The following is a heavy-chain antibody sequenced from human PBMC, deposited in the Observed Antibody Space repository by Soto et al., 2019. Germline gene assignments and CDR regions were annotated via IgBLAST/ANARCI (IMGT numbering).Heavy chain of an antibody. V-gene: IGHV4-59*01. Sequence: SETLSLTCTFSGCSISSYYWSWIRQPPGKGLEWIGYIYYSGSTNYNPSLKSRVTISVDTSKNQFSLKLSSVTAADTAVYYCARVSHVYCSGGSCHDAFDIWGQGTMVTVSS. CDR1: GCSISSYY. CDR3: ARVSHVYCSGGSCHDAFDI. J-gene: IGHJ3*02. D-gene: IGHD2-15*01. CDR2: IYYSGST.